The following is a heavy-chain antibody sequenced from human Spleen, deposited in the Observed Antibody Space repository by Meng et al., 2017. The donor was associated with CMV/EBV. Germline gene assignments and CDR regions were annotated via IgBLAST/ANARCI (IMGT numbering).Heavy chain of an antibody. J-gene: IGHJ2*01. CDR2: INPNTGDT. Sequence: CKSSGYTFTDYSIHWVRQAPGKGLEWMGRINPNTGDTNYAPKFQGRVTMTRDTSIRTAYMELRRLRSDDTAVYYCARSRTGVFGYFDLWGRGALVTVSS. CDR1: GYTFTDYS. CDR3: ARSRTGVFGYFDL. V-gene: IGHV1-2*06. D-gene: IGHD7-27*01.